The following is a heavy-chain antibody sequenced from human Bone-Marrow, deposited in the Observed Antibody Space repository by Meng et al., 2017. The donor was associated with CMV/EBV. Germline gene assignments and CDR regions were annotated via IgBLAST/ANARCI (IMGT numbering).Heavy chain of an antibody. CDR2: IYYSGST. V-gene: IGHV4-39*07. Sequence: GSLRLSCTVSGGSISSSSYYWGWIRQPPGKGLEWIGSIYYSGSTYYNPSLKSRATISVDTSKNQFSLKLSSVTAADTAVYYCAILYDFWSGYYRRSDYWGQGTLVAASS. CDR1: GGSISSSSYY. CDR3: AILYDFWSGYYRRSDY. D-gene: IGHD3-3*01. J-gene: IGHJ4*02.